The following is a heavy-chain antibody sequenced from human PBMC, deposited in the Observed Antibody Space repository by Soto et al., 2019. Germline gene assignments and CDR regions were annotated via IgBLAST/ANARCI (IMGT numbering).Heavy chain of an antibody. CDR3: ARSMHIVVVTATSYFDY. V-gene: IGHV4-39*01. CDR1: GGSISSSSYY. D-gene: IGHD2-21*02. J-gene: IGHJ4*02. Sequence: QLQLQESGPGLVKPSETLSLTCTVSGGSISSSSYYWGWIRQPPGKGLEWIGSIYYSGSTYYNPSLKSRVTISVDTSKNQFSLKLSSVTAADTAVYYCARSMHIVVVTATSYFDYWGQGTLVTVSS. CDR2: IYYSGST.